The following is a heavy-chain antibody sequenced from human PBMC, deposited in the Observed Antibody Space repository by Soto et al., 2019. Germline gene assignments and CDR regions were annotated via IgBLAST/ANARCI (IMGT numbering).Heavy chain of an antibody. CDR2: IHYSGGT. J-gene: IGHJ5*02. V-gene: IGHV4-59*02. Sequence: PXETLSLTCSVTGASVSTYSWSWIRQSPGKGLDWIGYIHYSGGTNYTPSLRSRVTISVDSSKNQLSLNLTSLTAADTAVYYCARGGTSGSAVFNWFDTWGQGTLVTVS. CDR3: ARGGTSGSAVFNWFDT. CDR1: GASVSTYS. D-gene: IGHD3-10*01.